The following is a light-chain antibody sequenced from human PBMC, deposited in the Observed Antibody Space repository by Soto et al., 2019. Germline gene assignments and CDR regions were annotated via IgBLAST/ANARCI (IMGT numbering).Light chain of an antibody. Sequence: QSVLTQPASVSGSPGQSITISCTGISADVSTSNFVSWYQHHPGKGPRLILYDFTHRPSGISDRFSGSKSGDTASLTISGLRAEDEADYYCASYRSGPLYVFGTGTKFTVL. CDR2: DFT. CDR3: ASYRSGPLYV. J-gene: IGLJ1*01. CDR1: SADVSTSNF. V-gene: IGLV2-14*03.